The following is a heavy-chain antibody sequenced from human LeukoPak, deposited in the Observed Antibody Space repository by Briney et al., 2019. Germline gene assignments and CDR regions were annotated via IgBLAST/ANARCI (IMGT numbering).Heavy chain of an antibody. J-gene: IGHJ4*02. CDR3: AKLGYCSGGSCHAFDY. V-gene: IGHV1-2*02. CDR2: INPNSGGT. Sequence: ASVKVSCKASGYTFTGYYMHWVRQAPGQGLEWMGWINPNSGGTNYAQKFQGRVTTTRDTSISTAYMELSRLRSDDTAVYYCAKLGYCSGGSCHAFDYWGQGTLVTVSS. D-gene: IGHD2-15*01. CDR1: GYTFTGYY.